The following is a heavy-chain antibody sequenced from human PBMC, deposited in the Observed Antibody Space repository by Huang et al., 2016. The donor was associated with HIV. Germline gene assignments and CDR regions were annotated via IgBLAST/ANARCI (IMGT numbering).Heavy chain of an antibody. D-gene: IGHD6-6*01. CDR2: IFPDGSYT. Sequence: VQLVQSGAEVKKPGESLKISCKGSGYSFSSYWIAWVRQMPGKGLEWMGIIFPDGSYTTYSPSFEGQVTISADKSIGTAYLQWSSLKASDTAMYYCARRFSSSSGYFDYWGQGALVTVSS. CDR3: ARRFSSSSGYFDY. J-gene: IGHJ4*02. V-gene: IGHV5-51*01. CDR1: GYSFSSYW.